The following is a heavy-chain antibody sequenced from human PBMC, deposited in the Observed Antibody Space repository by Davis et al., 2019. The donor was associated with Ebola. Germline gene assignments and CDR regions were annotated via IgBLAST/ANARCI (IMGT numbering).Heavy chain of an antibody. CDR1: GFTFSSYA. CDR3: ATTPQYSSGQNKPFDY. Sequence: GESLKISCSASGFTFSSYAIHWVRQAPGKGLESVSRISTNGENTYYAESVKGRFTISRDNSKDTLYLQMRSLRTEDTAVYYCATTPQYSSGQNKPFDYWGQGTLVTVSS. D-gene: IGHD6-19*01. J-gene: IGHJ4*02. V-gene: IGHV3-64D*06. CDR2: ISTNGENT.